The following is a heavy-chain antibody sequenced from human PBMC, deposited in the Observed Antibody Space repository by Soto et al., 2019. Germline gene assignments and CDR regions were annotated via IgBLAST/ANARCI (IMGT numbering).Heavy chain of an antibody. Sequence: QVQLVESGGGVVQPGRSLRLSCAASGFTFSSYAMHWVRKAPGKGLEWVAVISYDGSNKYYADSVKGRFTIFRDNSKNTLDQQRNSLRAEDTAVYYCAKGGRPSVYYYYGMDVWGQGTTVTVSS. V-gene: IGHV3-30-3*01. CDR3: AKGGRPSVYYYYGMDV. CDR2: ISYDGSNK. CDR1: GFTFSSYA. J-gene: IGHJ6*02.